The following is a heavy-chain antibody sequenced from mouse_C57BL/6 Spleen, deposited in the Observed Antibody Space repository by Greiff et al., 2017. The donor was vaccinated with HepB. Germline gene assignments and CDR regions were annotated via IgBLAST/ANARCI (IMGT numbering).Heavy chain of an antibody. V-gene: IGHV5-17*01. J-gene: IGHJ2*01. Sequence: DVKLVESGGGLVKPGGSLKLSCAASGFTFSDYGMHWVRQAPEKGLEWVAYISSGSSTIYYADTVKGRFTISRDNAKNTLFLQMTSLRSEDTAMYYCAREKDYGSSYDFDYWGQGTTLTVSS. CDR3: AREKDYGSSYDFDY. CDR2: ISSGSSTI. D-gene: IGHD1-1*01. CDR1: GFTFSDYG.